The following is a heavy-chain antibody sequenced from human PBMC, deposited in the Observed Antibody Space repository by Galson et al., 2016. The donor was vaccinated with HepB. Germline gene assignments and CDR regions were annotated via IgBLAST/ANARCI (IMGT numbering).Heavy chain of an antibody. V-gene: IGHV4-39*01. CDR3: ARQIQLWPYDDY. CDR2: IYYSVST. Sequence: SETLSLTCAVSGGSISGSTYYWGWIRQPPGKGLEWLGNIYYSVSTYYNPSLQSRVTMSVDTSKNQFSLRLSSVTAADTAVYYCARQIQLWPYDDYWGQGTLVTVSS. J-gene: IGHJ4*02. CDR1: GGSISGSTYY. D-gene: IGHD5-18*01.